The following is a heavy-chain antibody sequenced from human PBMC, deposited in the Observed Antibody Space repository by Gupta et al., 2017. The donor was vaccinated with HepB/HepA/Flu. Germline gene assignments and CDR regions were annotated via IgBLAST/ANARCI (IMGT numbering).Heavy chain of an antibody. CDR1: GFTVSSNY. Sequence: EVQLVESGGGLVQPGGSLRLSCAASGFTVSSNYMSWVRQAPGKGLEWVSVIYSGGSTYYADSVKGRFTISRHNSKNTLYLQMNCLRAEDTAVYYCASVDPTVTTYYYYYGMDVWGQGTTVTVSS. CDR2: IYSGGST. V-gene: IGHV3-53*04. D-gene: IGHD4-17*01. J-gene: IGHJ6*02. CDR3: ASVDPTVTTYYYYYGMDV.